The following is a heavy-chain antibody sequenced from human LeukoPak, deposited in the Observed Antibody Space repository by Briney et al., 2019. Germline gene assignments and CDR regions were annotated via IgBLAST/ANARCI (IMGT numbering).Heavy chain of an antibody. Sequence: ASVKVSCKASGYTFTGYYMHWVRQATGQGLEWMGWMNPNSGNTGYAQKFQGRVTITRNTSISTAYMELSSLRSEDTAVYYCARLRWELLSIYNNWFDPWGQGTLVTVSS. J-gene: IGHJ5*02. CDR3: ARLRWELLSIYNNWFDP. CDR2: MNPNSGNT. CDR1: GYTFTGYY. V-gene: IGHV1-8*03. D-gene: IGHD1-26*01.